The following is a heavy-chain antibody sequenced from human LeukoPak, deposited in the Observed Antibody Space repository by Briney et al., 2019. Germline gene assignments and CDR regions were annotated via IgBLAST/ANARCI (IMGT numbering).Heavy chain of an antibody. Sequence: PGGSLRLSCAASGFTFSSYSMNWVRQAPGKGLEWVSYISSSGTTIYYADSVKGRFTISRDNAKNSLSLQMNSLRAEDTAVYYCARYIGGMDVWGQGTTVTVSS. J-gene: IGHJ6*02. CDR2: ISSSGTTI. CDR1: GFTFSSYS. V-gene: IGHV3-48*04. CDR3: ARYIGGMDV.